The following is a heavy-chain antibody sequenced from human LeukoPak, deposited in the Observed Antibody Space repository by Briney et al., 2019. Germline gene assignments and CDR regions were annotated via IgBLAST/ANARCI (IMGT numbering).Heavy chain of an antibody. V-gene: IGHV1-2*02. Sequence: ASVKVSCKASGYTFTGYYIHWVRQAPGQGLEWMGWINPNSGGTNCAQKFQGRVTMTRDTSISTAYMELSRLRSDGTAVYYCARGTKFSTFDIVVVPFDYWGQGTLVTVSS. J-gene: IGHJ4*02. CDR3: ARGTKFSTFDIVVVPFDY. CDR2: INPNSGGT. CDR1: GYTFTGYY. D-gene: IGHD2-2*01.